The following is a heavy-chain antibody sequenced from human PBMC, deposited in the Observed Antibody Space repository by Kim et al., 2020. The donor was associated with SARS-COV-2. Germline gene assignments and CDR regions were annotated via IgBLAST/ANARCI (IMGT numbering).Heavy chain of an antibody. CDR3: ASGSPAPNYDYVWGSYRRNWFDP. CDR1: GGTFSSYA. D-gene: IGHD3-16*02. J-gene: IGHJ5*02. Sequence: SVKVSCKASGGTFSSYAISWVRQAPGQGLEWMGGIIPIFGTANYAQKFQGRVTITADESTSTAYMELSSLRSEDTAVYYCASGSPAPNYDYVWGSYRRNWFDPWGQGTLVTVSS. V-gene: IGHV1-69*13. CDR2: IIPIFGTA.